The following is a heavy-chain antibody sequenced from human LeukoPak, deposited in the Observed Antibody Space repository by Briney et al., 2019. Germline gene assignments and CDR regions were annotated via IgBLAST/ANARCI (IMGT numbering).Heavy chain of an antibody. CDR1: GFTLSDYY. J-gene: IGHJ1*01. D-gene: IGHD3-10*01. Sequence: PGGSLRLSCEATGFTLSDYYMSWIRQAPGKGLEWGSYISSSGSTIYYTDSVKGRFTISRDNAKNSLYLQMNSLRAEDTAVYYCARDDLWFGELSAEYFHHWGQGTLVTVSS. CDR2: ISSSGSTI. CDR3: ARDDLWFGELSAEYFHH. V-gene: IGHV3-11*04.